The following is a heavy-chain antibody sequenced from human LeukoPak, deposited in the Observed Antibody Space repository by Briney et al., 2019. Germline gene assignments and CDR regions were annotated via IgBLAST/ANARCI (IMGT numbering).Heavy chain of an antibody. CDR3: ARSGSSGYSQPGYFDY. J-gene: IGHJ4*02. D-gene: IGHD3-22*01. CDR1: GGSISSYY. Sequence: SETLSLTCTVSGGSISSYYWSWIRQPPGKGLEWIGRIYTSGSTNYNPSLKSRVTMSVDTSKNQFSLKLSSVTAADTAVYYCARSGSSGYSQPGYFDYWGQGTLVTVSS. CDR2: IYTSGST. V-gene: IGHV4-4*07.